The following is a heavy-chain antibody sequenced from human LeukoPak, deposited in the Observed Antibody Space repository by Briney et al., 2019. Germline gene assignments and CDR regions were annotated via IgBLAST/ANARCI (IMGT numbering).Heavy chain of an antibody. V-gene: IGHV3-7*01. Sequence: GGSLRLSCAASGFSFISYWMSWVRQAPGKGLEWVANIKQDGSAKDYVDSVKGRFTISRDNAKNSLYLQLNSLRAEDTAVYYCAGCAGNSCYFDYWGQGTLVIVSS. J-gene: IGHJ4*02. CDR3: AGCAGNSCYFDY. CDR1: GFSFISYW. CDR2: IKQDGSAK. D-gene: IGHD1-1*01.